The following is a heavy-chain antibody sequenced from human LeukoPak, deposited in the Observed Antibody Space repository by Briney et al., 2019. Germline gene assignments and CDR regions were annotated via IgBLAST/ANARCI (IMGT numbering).Heavy chain of an antibody. Sequence: SVKVSCKASGGTFSSYAISWVRQAPGQGLEWMGSIIPIFGTANYAQKFQGRVTITADKSTSTAYMELSSLRSEDTAVYYCARTNSITIFGVVTRLNGWFDPWGQGTLVPVSS. D-gene: IGHD3-3*01. CDR1: GGTFSSYA. CDR2: IIPIFGTA. J-gene: IGHJ5*02. CDR3: ARTNSITIFGVVTRLNGWFDP. V-gene: IGHV1-69*06.